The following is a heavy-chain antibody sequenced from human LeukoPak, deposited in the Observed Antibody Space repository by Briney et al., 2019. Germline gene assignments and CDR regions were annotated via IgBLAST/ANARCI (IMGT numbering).Heavy chain of an antibody. D-gene: IGHD1-20*01. CDR1: GFTFSSYW. V-gene: IGHV3-7*01. J-gene: IGHJ3*01. CDR2: IKQDGSEK. Sequence: PGGSLRLSCAASGFTFSSYWMSWVRQAPGKGLEWVANIKQDGSEKYYVDSVKGRFTISRDNAKNSLYLQMNSLRAEDTAVYYCAREYNWNDEDNAFDFWGQGTMVAVSS. CDR3: AREYNWNDEDNAFDF.